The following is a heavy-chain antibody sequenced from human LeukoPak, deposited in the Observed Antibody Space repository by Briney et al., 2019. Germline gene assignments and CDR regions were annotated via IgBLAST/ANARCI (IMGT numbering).Heavy chain of an antibody. J-gene: IGHJ4*02. CDR1: GYTFTGYQ. D-gene: IGHD1-26*01. V-gene: IGHV1-2*06. Sequence: ASVKVSCKASGYTFTGYQIHWVRQAPGQGLEWMGRINPNSGGTNYAQKFQGRVTMTRDTSISTAYMELSGLTSDDTAIYYCASDMVSGGSYSTRFDYWGQGTLLTVSS. CDR3: ASDMVSGGSYSTRFDY. CDR2: INPNSGGT.